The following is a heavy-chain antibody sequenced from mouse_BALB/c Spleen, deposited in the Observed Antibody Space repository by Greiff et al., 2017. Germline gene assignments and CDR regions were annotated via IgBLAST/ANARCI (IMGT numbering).Heavy chain of an antibody. V-gene: IGHV5-6-5*01. CDR3: ARGGITTDFAY. D-gene: IGHD2-4*01. Sequence: EVKLMESGGGLVKPGGSLKLSCAASGFTFSSYAMSWVRQTPEKRLEWVASISSGGSTYYPDSVKGRFTISRDNARNILYLQMSSLRSEDTAMYYCARGGITTDFAYWGQGTLVTVSA. CDR1: GFTFSSYA. J-gene: IGHJ3*01. CDR2: ISSGGST.